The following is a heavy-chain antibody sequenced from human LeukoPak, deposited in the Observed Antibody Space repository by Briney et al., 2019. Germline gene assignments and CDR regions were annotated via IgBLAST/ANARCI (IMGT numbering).Heavy chain of an antibody. D-gene: IGHD5-18*01. J-gene: IGHJ3*02. Sequence: ASVKVSCKASGYTFTSYGISWVRQAPGQGLEWMGWISAYNGNTNYAQKLQGRVTMTTDTSTSTAYMELRSLRSDDTAVYYCARDSLPDTAMNGIDAFDIWGQGTMGTVSS. CDR2: ISAYNGNT. CDR1: GYTFTSYG. V-gene: IGHV1-18*01. CDR3: ARDSLPDTAMNGIDAFDI.